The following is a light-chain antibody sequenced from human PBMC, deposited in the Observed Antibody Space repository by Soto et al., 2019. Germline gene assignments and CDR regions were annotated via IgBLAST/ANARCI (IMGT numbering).Light chain of an antibody. CDR2: DVS. J-gene: IGLJ3*02. CDR1: SSDVGGYNY. V-gene: IGLV2-14*01. Sequence: QSALTQPASVSGSPGQSITISCTGTSSDVGGYNYVSWYQQHPGKAPKLMISDVSNRPSGVSNRFSGSKSGNTASLTISGLQAEDEADYYCSSYTSSSNPMVFGGGTKLTVL. CDR3: SSYTSSSNPMV.